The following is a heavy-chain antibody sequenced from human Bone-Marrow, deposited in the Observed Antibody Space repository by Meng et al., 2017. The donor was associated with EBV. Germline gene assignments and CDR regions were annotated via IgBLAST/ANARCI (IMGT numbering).Heavy chain of an antibody. Sequence: VPLVQAGAGGKKPWSAVKVSCKTSGGTFRSDAISWVRQAPGQGLEWMGWISAYNGNTNYAQKLQGRVTMTTDTSTSTAYMELRSLRSDDTAVYYCARFLDYDSSGYYYGSFDYWGQGTLVTVSS. D-gene: IGHD3-22*01. J-gene: IGHJ4*02. CDR1: GGTFRSDA. V-gene: IGHV1-18*01. CDR2: ISAYNGNT. CDR3: ARFLDYDSSGYYYGSFDY.